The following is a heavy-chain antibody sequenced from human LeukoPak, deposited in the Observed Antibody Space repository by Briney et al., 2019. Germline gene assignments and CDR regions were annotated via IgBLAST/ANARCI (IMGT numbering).Heavy chain of an antibody. Sequence: SETLSLTCAVYGGSFSGYYWSWIRQPPGKGLEWIGEINHSGSTNYNPSLKSRVTISVDTSKNQFSLKLSSVTAADAAVYYCARPDSSSSWYYFDYWGQGTLITVSS. V-gene: IGHV4-34*01. J-gene: IGHJ4*02. CDR3: ARPDSSSSWYYFDY. CDR1: GGSFSGYY. CDR2: INHSGST. D-gene: IGHD6-13*01.